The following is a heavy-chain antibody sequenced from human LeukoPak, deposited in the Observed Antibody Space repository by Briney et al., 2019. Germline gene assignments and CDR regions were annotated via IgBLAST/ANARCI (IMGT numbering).Heavy chain of an antibody. Sequence: ASVKVSCKASGYTFTNYYIHFVRQAPGQGLEWMGAIIPGNGHTAYSQKFQGRLTLTRDTSTSTVYMEVSSLRSEDTAFYYCAREGPPGSHGYYFDYWGQGTLVIVSS. CDR1: GYTFTNYY. D-gene: IGHD3-10*01. V-gene: IGHV1-46*01. CDR2: IIPGNGHT. J-gene: IGHJ4*02. CDR3: AREGPPGSHGYYFDY.